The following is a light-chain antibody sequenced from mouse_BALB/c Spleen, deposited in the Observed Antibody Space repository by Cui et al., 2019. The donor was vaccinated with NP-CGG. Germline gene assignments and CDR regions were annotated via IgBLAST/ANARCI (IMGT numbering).Light chain of an antibody. J-gene: IGLJ1*01. CDR1: TGAVTTNSY. CDR2: GTN. Sequence: QAVVTQDSTLTTSPGETVTLTCRSSTGAVTTNSYANWVQEKPDHLFTGLIGGTNNRAPGVPAKFSGSLIGDKAALTITGAQTEDETIYFCALWYSNHWVFGGGTKLTVL. V-gene: IGLV1*01. CDR3: ALWYSNHWV.